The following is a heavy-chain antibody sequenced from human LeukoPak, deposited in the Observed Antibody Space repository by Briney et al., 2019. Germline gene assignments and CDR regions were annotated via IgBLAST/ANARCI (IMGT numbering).Heavy chain of an antibody. J-gene: IGHJ4*02. CDR3: ARTGYCSGSSCPFDY. CDR1: GYSFSSYW. D-gene: IGHD2-15*01. Sequence: GESLKISCKGSGYSFSSYWIGWVRQMPGKGLGWVGIIYPGDSDTRYSPSFQGQVTISADKSISTAYLQWSSLKASDTAMYYCARTGYCSGSSCPFDYWGQGTLVTVSS. V-gene: IGHV5-51*01. CDR2: IYPGDSDT.